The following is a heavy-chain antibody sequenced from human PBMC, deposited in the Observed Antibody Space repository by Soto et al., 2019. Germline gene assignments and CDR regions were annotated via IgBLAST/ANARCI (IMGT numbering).Heavy chain of an antibody. D-gene: IGHD4-17*01. CDR2: ITDNGGST. V-gene: IGHV3-23*01. Sequence: ELQLLESGGGLVQAGGSLRLSCAASGFTFSIDGMSWVRQAPGKGLEWVSLITDNGGSTYYADSVKGRFTISRDNTKNALFLQMNSLRAEDTAVYYCAKERATTTAFDYWGLGALVTVSS. CDR3: AKERATTTAFDY. J-gene: IGHJ4*02. CDR1: GFTFSIDG.